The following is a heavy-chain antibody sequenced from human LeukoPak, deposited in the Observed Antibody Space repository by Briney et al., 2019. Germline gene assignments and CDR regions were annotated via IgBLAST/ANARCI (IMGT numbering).Heavy chain of an antibody. Sequence: GGSLRLSCAASGFTFSNYWMIWVRQAPGTGLEWVANINREGSEKHYADSVNGRFTISRDNAKNSMFLQMNSLRVDDTAMYYCVRDSGAYSSVYYDAFDFWGQGTVVTVSS. CDR3: VRDSGAYSSVYYDAFDF. J-gene: IGHJ3*01. D-gene: IGHD5/OR15-5a*01. V-gene: IGHV3-7*01. CDR1: GFTFSNYW. CDR2: INREGSEK.